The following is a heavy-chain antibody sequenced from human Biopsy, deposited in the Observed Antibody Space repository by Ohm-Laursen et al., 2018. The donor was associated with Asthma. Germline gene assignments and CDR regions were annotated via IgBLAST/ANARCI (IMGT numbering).Heavy chain of an antibody. D-gene: IGHD1-26*01. J-gene: IGHJ4*02. Sequence: SLRLSCAPSGFTFHNYVMHWLRPAPGKGLEWDAGIFFDGSNKSYADPVKGRFTISRDNSRNTLHLQMNSLRAEDTAVYYCAKEVFPGWELRRGPENWGPGTLVTVSS. CDR1: GFTFHNYV. CDR3: AKEVFPGWELRRGPEN. CDR2: IFFDGSNK. V-gene: IGHV3-30-3*02.